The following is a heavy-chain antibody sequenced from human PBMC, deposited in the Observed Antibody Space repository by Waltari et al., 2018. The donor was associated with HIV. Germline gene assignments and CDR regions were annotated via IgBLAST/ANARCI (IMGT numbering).Heavy chain of an antibody. CDR3: ARGVHDFYYGMDV. CDR2: IWYDGSKK. CDR1: GFTFSSYG. J-gene: IGHJ6*02. V-gene: IGHV3-33*01. Sequence: QVQLVESGGGVVQPGRSLRLSCAVSGFTFSSYGMHWVRQAPGKGLELLAVIWYDGSKKSYADSVKGRFTISRDNSKNTLYLQMNSLRDEDTAVYYCARGVHDFYYGMDVWGQGTSVTVSS.